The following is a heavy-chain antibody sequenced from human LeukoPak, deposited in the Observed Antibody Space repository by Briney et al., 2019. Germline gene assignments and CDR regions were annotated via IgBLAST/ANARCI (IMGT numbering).Heavy chain of an antibody. CDR3: AKKPTGYSSSRYYFDY. V-gene: IGHV3-11*03. CDR2: ISRSSSYI. D-gene: IGHD6-13*01. J-gene: IGHJ4*02. Sequence: GGSLRLSCAASGFTVSSNYMSWVRQAPGKGLEWVSYISRSSSYINYADSVKGRFTISRDNAKNSLYLQMNSLRAEDTAVYYCAKKPTGYSSSRYYFDYWGQGTLVTVSS. CDR1: GFTVSSNY.